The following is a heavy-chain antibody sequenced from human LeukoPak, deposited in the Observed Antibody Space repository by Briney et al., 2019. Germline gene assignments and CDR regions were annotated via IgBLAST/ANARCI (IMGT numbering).Heavy chain of an antibody. CDR3: ARVRRSSDY. J-gene: IGHJ4*02. V-gene: IGHV4-34*01. Sequence: PSETLSLTCAAYGGSFSGYYWSWIRQPPGKGLEWIGEINHSGSTNYNPSLKSRVTISVDTSKNQFSLKLSSVTAADTAVYYCARVRRSSDYWGQGTLVTVSS. CDR1: GGSFSGYY. D-gene: IGHD3-10*01. CDR2: INHSGST.